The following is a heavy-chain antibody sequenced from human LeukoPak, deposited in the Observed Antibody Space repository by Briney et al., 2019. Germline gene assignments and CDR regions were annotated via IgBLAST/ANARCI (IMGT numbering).Heavy chain of an antibody. D-gene: IGHD6-13*01. CDR1: GGSISSGDCY. V-gene: IGHV4-30-4*01. Sequence: SETLSLTCTVSGGSISSGDCYWSWIRQPPGKGLEWIGYIYYSGSTYYNPSLKSRVTISVDTSKNQFSLKLSSVTAADTAVYYCASTEAASYYYGMDVWGKGTTVTVSS. CDR3: ASTEAASYYYGMDV. CDR2: IYYSGST. J-gene: IGHJ6*04.